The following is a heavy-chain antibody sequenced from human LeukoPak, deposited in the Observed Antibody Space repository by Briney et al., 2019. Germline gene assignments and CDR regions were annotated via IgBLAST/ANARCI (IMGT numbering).Heavy chain of an antibody. CDR3: ARDSGTTGEVKFDP. CDR1: GGSFSGYY. CDR2: INHSGST. Sequence: SETLSLTCSVYGGSFSGYYWSWIRQPPGKGLEWIGEINHSGSTNYNPSLKSRVTISVDTSKNQFSLKLSFVTAADTAVYYCARDSGTTGEVKFDPWGQGTLVTVSS. J-gene: IGHJ5*02. V-gene: IGHV4-34*01. D-gene: IGHD3-10*01.